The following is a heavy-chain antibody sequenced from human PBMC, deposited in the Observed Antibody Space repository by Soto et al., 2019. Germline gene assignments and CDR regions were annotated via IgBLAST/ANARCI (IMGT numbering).Heavy chain of an antibody. J-gene: IGHJ4*02. V-gene: IGHV2-5*02. CDR2: IYWDDDK. Sequence: QITLNESGPTQVKPRQTLTLTCTFSGFSLTTSGLGVGWIRQSPGKAPEGLALIYWDDDKRYSPSLKSRLTITKDTAKNQVVLTMADLDPADTATYYCAHRVLRTVFGLVTTTAIYFDFWGQGTPVAVSS. CDR3: AHRVLRTVFGLVTTTAIYFDF. CDR1: GFSLTTSGLG. D-gene: IGHD3-3*01.